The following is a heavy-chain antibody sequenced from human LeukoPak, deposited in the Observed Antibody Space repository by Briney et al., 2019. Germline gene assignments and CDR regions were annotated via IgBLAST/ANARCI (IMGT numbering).Heavy chain of an antibody. D-gene: IGHD6-19*01. CDR3: AKSSGWYNLFDP. CDR1: GGTFSSYD. CDR2: IIPIFGTA. Sequence: ASLKVSCKASGGTFSSYDISWVRQAPGQGLEWMGRIIPIFGTANYAQKFQGRVTITPHESTSTAYMELSSLRSEDTAVYYCAKSSGWYNLFDPGGEGTLVTVPS. J-gene: IGHJ5*02. V-gene: IGHV1-69*13.